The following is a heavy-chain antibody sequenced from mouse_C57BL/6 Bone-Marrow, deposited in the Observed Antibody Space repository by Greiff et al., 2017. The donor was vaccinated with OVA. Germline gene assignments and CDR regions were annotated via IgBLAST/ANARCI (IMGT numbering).Heavy chain of an antibody. CDR2: ISDGGSYT. J-gene: IGHJ3*01. Sequence: VQLKESGGGLVKPGGSLKLSCAASGFTFSSYAMSWVRQTPEKRLEWVATISDGGSYTYYPDNVKGRFTITRDNAKNNLYLQMSHLKSEDTAMYYCAGEGYGSSEMAYWGQGTLVTVSA. V-gene: IGHV5-4*01. D-gene: IGHD1-1*01. CDR3: AGEGYGSSEMAY. CDR1: GFTFSSYA.